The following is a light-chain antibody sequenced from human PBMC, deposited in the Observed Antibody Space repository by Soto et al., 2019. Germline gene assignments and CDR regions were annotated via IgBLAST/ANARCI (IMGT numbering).Light chain of an antibody. CDR2: TAS. V-gene: IGKV1-9*01. CDR3: QQLYSYSLT. Sequence: DIQLTQSPSFLSASVGDRVTVTCRASQGINSYLAWYQQKPGKAPKLLIYTASTLQSGVPSRFSGSGSGTEFTLTITSLQPEDFAAYYCQQLYSYSLTFGGGTKVDIK. CDR1: QGINSY. J-gene: IGKJ4*01.